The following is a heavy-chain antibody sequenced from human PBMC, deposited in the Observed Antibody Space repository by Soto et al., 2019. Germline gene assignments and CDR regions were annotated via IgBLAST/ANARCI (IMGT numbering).Heavy chain of an antibody. CDR2: IYYSGST. D-gene: IGHD6-13*01. J-gene: IGHJ5*02. V-gene: IGHV4-31*03. CDR1: GGSISSGGYY. CDR3: ARGRSGRGSSWPYNWFDP. Sequence: SETLSLTCTVSGGSISSGGYYWSWIRQHPGKGLEWIGYIYYSGSTYYNPSLKSRVTISVDTSKNQFSLKLSAVTAADTAVYYCARGRSGRGSSWPYNWFDPWGEGTLVTVSS.